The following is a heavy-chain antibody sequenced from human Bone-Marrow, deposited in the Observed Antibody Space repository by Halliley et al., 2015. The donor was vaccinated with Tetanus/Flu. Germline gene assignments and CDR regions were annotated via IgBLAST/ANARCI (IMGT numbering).Heavy chain of an antibody. D-gene: IGHD3-22*01. J-gene: IGHJ4*02. CDR2: ISSSSRYI. Sequence: SLRLSCAASGFTFSTYSMNWVRQAPGKGLEWVSSISSSSRYIFYADSVKDRFTISRDNAKNSMYIQMSSLRAEDTAVYYCARGPGDYYDGSSYFLYYLDNWGQGTQVTVSS. V-gene: IGHV3-21*01. CDR3: ARGPGDYYDGSSYFLYYLDN. CDR1: GFTFSTYS.